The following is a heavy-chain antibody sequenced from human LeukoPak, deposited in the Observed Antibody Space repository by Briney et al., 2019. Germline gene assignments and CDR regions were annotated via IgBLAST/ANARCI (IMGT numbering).Heavy chain of an antibody. CDR3: VRNLPGTGY. CDR2: IKTDGSAT. D-gene: IGHD3-9*01. CDR1: GFTFSNFW. J-gene: IGHJ4*02. V-gene: IGHV3-7*01. Sequence: PGGSLRLSCAASGFTFSNFWISWVRQAPGKGLEWVANIKTDGSATYYADSVKGRFTMSRDNAKNSLYLEINSLRVEDTAVYYCVRNLPGTGYWGQGTLVTVSS.